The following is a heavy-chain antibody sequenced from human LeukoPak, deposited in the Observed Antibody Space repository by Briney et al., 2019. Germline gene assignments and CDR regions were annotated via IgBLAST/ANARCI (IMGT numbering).Heavy chain of an antibody. CDR2: IYTSGST. V-gene: IGHV4-4*07. CDR1: GGSISSYY. D-gene: IGHD1-1*01. CDR3: ARDRNWNQEDAFDI. Sequence: SETLSLTCTVSGGSISSYYWSWIRQPVGKGLEWIGRIYTSGSTNYNPSLKSRVTMSVDTSKNQFSLKLSSVTAADTAVYYCARDRNWNQEDAFDIWGQGTMVTVSS. J-gene: IGHJ3*02.